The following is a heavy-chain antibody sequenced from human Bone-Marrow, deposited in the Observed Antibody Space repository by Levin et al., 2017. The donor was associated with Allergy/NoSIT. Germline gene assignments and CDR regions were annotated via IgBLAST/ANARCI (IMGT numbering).Heavy chain of an antibody. V-gene: IGHV7-4-1*02. J-gene: IGHJ4*02. CDR3: TRDGGGFCATTDCQYSDY. Sequence: GESLKISCKTSGYTFTSHAINWVRQAPGQGLEWMGWINTHTGIPTYAQGFTGRFVFSSDTSVRTAYLQISALKPEDTAMYYCTRDGGGFCATTDCQYSDYWGQGALVTVSS. CDR2: INTHTGIP. D-gene: IGHD2-15*01. CDR1: GYTFTSHA.